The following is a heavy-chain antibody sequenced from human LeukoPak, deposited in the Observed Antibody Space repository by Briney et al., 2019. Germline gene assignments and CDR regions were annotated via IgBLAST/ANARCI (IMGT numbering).Heavy chain of an antibody. CDR3: AREPGIAVAAPFDY. V-gene: IGHV4-34*01. CDR2: INHSGST. D-gene: IGHD6-19*01. J-gene: IGHJ4*02. CDR1: GGSFSGYY. Sequence: PSETLSLTCAVYGGSFSGYYWSWIRQPPGKGLGWIGEINHSGSTNYNPSLKSRVTISVDTSKNQFSLKLSSVTAADTAVYYCAREPGIAVAAPFDYWGQGTLVTVSS.